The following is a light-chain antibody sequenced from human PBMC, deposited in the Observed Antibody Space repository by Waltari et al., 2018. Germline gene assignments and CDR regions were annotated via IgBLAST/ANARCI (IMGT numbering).Light chain of an antibody. Sequence: IQLTQSPSSLSASVGDRVTIACRESQDINNELAWYQQKPGKAPKLLLYYASSSQSGVPSRFSGSGSGTDFTLTISSLQPEDFATYHCQHFKTYPITFGQGTRLEIK. CDR3: QHFKTYPIT. V-gene: IGKV1-13*02. CDR1: QDINNE. J-gene: IGKJ5*01. CDR2: YAS.